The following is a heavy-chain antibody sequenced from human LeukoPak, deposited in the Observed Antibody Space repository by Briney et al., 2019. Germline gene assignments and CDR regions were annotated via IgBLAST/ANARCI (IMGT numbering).Heavy chain of an antibody. V-gene: IGHV3-72*01. CDR2: TRNKANSYTT. CDR1: GFTFSDHY. D-gene: IGHD3-22*01. Sequence: GGSLRLSCAASGFTFSDHYMDWVRQAPGKGLGWVGRTRNKANSYTTEYAASVKGRFTISRDDSKNSLYLQMNSLKTEDTAVYYCARGGYYDSSGYPVDYWGQGTLVTVSS. CDR3: ARGGYYDSSGYPVDY. J-gene: IGHJ4*02.